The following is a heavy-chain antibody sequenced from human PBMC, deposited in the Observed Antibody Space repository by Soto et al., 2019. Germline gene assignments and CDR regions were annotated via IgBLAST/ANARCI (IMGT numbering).Heavy chain of an antibody. CDR2: IYYSGST. CDR3: ARHSRPPKQTNYYYYGMDV. CDR1: GGSISSYY. V-gene: IGHV4-59*01. J-gene: IGHJ6*02. Sequence: XETLSLTCTVCGGSISSYYWSWIRQPPGKGLEWIGYIYYSGSTNYNPSLKSRVTISVDTSKNQFSLKLSSVTAADTAVYYCARHSRPPKQTNYYYYGMDVWGQRTTVTVSS.